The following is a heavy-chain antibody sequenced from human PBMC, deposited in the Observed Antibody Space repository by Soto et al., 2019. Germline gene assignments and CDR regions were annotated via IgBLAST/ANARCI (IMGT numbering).Heavy chain of an antibody. J-gene: IGHJ3*02. CDR2: IYPGDSDT. CDR3: ARPEGVLPGVDAFDI. V-gene: IGHV5-51*01. D-gene: IGHD3-10*01. CDR1: GYSFTSYW. Sequence: GESLKISCKGSGYSFTSYWIGWVRQMPGKGLEWMGIIYPGDSDTRYSTSFQAKVTISADKSISTAYLQWSSLKASDTAMYYCARPEGVLPGVDAFDIWGQGTMVTVSS.